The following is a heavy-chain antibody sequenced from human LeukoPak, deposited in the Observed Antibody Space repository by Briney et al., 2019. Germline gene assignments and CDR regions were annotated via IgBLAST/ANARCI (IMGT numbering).Heavy chain of an antibody. CDR2: IIPILGIA. V-gene: IGHV1-69*04. J-gene: IGHJ1*01. CDR1: GGTFSSYA. D-gene: IGHD1-7*01. CDR3: ARSMGITGTTGYFQH. Sequence: ASVKVSCKASGGTFSSYAISWVRQAPGQGLEWMGRIIPILGIANYAQKFQGRVTITADKSTSTAYMELSSLRSEDTAVYYCARSMGITGTTGYFQHWGQGTLVTVSS.